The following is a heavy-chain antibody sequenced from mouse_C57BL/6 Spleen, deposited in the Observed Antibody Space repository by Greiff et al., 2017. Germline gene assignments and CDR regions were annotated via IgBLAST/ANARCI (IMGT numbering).Heavy chain of an antibody. CDR2: ISSGGDNI. D-gene: IGHD2-14*01. CDR3: TRYRGPGVDY. CDR1: GFTFSSYA. Sequence: EVKLMESGAGLVKPGGSLKLSCAASGFTFSSYAMSWVRQTPEKRLEWVAYISSGGDNIYYEDTVKGRCTISRDNARNTLYLQMSSLKSEDTAMYYCTRYRGPGVDYWGQGTTLTGSS. J-gene: IGHJ2*01. V-gene: IGHV5-9-1*02.